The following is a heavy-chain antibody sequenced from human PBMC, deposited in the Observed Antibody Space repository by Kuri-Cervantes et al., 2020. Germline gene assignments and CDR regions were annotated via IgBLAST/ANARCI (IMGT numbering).Heavy chain of an antibody. CDR1: GGSFSGYY. CDR3: TRVLRSALGAFDI. CDR2: INHSGST. D-gene: IGHD5-24*01. J-gene: IGHJ3*02. Sequence: ESLKISCAVYGGSFSGYYWSWIRQPPGKGLEWIGEINHSGSTNYNPSLKSRVTISVDTSKNQFSLKLSSVTAADTAVYYCTRVLRSALGAFDIWGQGTMVTVSS. V-gene: IGHV4-34*01.